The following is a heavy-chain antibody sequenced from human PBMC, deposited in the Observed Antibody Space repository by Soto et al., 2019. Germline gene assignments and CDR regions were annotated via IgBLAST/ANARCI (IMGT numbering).Heavy chain of an antibody. D-gene: IGHD4-17*01. Sequence: GGSLRLSCAASGFTFDDSAMHLVRQAPGKGLEWVSGISWNSGSIGYADSVKGRFTISRDNAKNSLDLQMNSLRAEDTALYYCAKDKAYSDGGVWFDPWGQGTLVTVSS. CDR3: AKDKAYSDGGVWFDP. V-gene: IGHV3-9*01. CDR2: ISWNSGSI. CDR1: GFTFDDSA. J-gene: IGHJ5*02.